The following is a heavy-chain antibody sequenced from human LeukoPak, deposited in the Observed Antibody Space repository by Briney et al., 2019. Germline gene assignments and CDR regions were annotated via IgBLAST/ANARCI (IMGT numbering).Heavy chain of an antibody. CDR3: ARDRGRDGYNHIDY. J-gene: IGHJ4*02. Sequence: PSETLSLTCTVSGGSISSGSYYWSWIRQPPGKGLEWIGYIYYTGSTNYNPSLKSRVTISVDTSKSQFSLNLSSVTAADTAVYYCARDRGRDGYNHIDYWGQGTLVTVSS. CDR2: IYYTGST. D-gene: IGHD5-24*01. CDR1: GGSISSGSYY. V-gene: IGHV4-61*01.